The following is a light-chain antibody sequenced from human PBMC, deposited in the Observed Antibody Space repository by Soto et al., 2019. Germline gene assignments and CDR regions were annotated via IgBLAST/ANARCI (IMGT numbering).Light chain of an antibody. V-gene: IGLV2-23*03. Sequence: QSALTQPASVSGSPGQSITISCTGASSDVGKYKFVSWYQHHPGKAPKLMIYEGNKRPSGISNRFSGSKSGNTASLTISGLQAEDEADYYCCSYAGTSSLIFGGGTKLTVL. CDR3: CSYAGTSSLI. CDR1: SSDVGKYKF. CDR2: EGN. J-gene: IGLJ2*01.